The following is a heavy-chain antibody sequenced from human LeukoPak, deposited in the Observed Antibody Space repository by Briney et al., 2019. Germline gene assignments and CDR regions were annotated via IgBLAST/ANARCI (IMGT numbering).Heavy chain of an antibody. CDR1: GGTFSSYA. D-gene: IGHD1-7*01. CDR3: ARVWSLANYGYYYYYMDV. V-gene: IGHV1-69*13. CDR2: IIPIFGTA. J-gene: IGHJ6*03. Sequence: SVKVSCKASGGTFSSYAISWVRQATGQGLEWMGGIIPIFGTANYAQKFQGRVTITADESTSTAYMELSSLRSEDTAVYYCARVWSLANYGYYYYYMDVWGKGTTVTVSS.